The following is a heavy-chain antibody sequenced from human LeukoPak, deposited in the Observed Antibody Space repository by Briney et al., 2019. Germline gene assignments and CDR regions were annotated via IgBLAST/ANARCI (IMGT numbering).Heavy chain of an antibody. Sequence: ASVKVSCKAAGYTSTSYGISWVRQAPGQGLEWMGWISTYNGNTIYAQKLQGRVTMTRGTSTSTAYMELRSLRSDDTAVYYCARDFGFSSGSNWFDPWGQGTLVTVSS. D-gene: IGHD6-19*01. CDR1: GYTSTSYG. V-gene: IGHV1-18*04. J-gene: IGHJ5*02. CDR3: ARDFGFSSGSNWFDP. CDR2: ISTYNGNT.